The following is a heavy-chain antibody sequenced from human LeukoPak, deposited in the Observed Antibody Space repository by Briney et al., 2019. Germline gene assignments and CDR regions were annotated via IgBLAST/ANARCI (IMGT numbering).Heavy chain of an antibody. CDR3: AREYCSGGNCYEFDH. D-gene: IGHD2-15*01. J-gene: IGHJ4*02. V-gene: IGHV6-1*01. CDR2: TYYRSKWYY. CDR1: GDSVSSNSAT. Sequence: SQTLSLTCAISGDSVSSNSATWDWIRQSPSRGLEWLVRTYYRSKWYYDYAVSVISRIKINPDTSKNQFSLQLNSATPEDTAVYYCAREYCSGGNCYEFDHWGQGTLVTVSS.